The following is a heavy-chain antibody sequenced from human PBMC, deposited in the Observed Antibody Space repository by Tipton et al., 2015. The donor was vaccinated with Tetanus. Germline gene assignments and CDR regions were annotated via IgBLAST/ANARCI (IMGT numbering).Heavy chain of an antibody. J-gene: IGHJ4*02. Sequence: TLSLTCAVSGASISSIYSWSWIRQPPGKGLEWIGYVFRSGSADYNPSLKSRVNISLDRSENQISLMLTSVTAADTAVYYCARVACSSSSCYSHYFDYWGQGTLVTGSS. CDR2: VFRSGSA. CDR1: GASISSIYS. CDR3: ARVACSSSSCYSHYFDY. V-gene: IGHV4-30-2*01. D-gene: IGHD2-2*01.